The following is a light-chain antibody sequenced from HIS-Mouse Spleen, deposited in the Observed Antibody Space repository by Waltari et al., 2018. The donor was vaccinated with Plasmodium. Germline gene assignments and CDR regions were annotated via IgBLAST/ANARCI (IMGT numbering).Light chain of an antibody. V-gene: IGKV1-33*01. CDR1: QDISNY. Sequence: DIQMTQSPYSLSASVGDRVTLPCQASQDISNYLNWYQQKPGKAPKLLIYDASNLETGVPSRFSGSGSGTDFTFTISSLQPEDIATYYCQQYDNLPLTFGGGTKVEIK. J-gene: IGKJ4*01. CDR3: QQYDNLPLT. CDR2: DAS.